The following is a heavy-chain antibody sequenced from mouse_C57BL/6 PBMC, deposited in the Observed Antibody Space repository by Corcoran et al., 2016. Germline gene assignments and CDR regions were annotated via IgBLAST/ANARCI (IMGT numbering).Heavy chain of an antibody. D-gene: IGHD1-1*01. V-gene: IGHV1-76*01. Sequence: QVQLKQSGAELVRPGASVKLSCKASGYTFTHYYINWVKQRPGQGLEWIARIYPGSGNTYYNEKFKGKATLTAEKSSSTAYMQLSSLTSEDSAVYFCARSGVLLRSRFDYWGQGTTLTVSS. CDR3: ARSGVLLRSRFDY. J-gene: IGHJ2*01. CDR1: GYTFTHYY. CDR2: IYPGSGNT.